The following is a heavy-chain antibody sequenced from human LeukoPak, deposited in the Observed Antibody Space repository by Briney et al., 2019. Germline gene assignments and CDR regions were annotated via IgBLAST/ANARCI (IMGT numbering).Heavy chain of an antibody. Sequence: SGGFLRLSCAASGFTFSSYAMSWVRQAPGKGLEWVSAISGSGGSTYYADSVKGRFTISRDNSKNTLYLQMNSLRAEDTAVYYCAKGSSHYYDFWSGYSHYXDXXGQGXXVTV. CDR2: ISGSGGST. CDR1: GFTFSSYA. J-gene: IGHJ4*02. D-gene: IGHD3-3*01. V-gene: IGHV3-23*01. CDR3: AKGSSHYYDFWSGYSHYXDX.